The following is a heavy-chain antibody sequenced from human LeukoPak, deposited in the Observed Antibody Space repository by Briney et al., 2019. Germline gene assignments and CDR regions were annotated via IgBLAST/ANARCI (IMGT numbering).Heavy chain of an antibody. CDR1: GFPFSSYW. J-gene: IGHJ4*02. CDR2: IKQDGSEK. D-gene: IGHD3-10*01. V-gene: IGHV3-7*01. CDR3: SSPSTARGPDY. Sequence: GSLRLSCAASGFPFSSYWMSWVRQAPGKGLEWVANIKQDGSEKYYVDSVKGRFTISRDNAKNSLYLQMNSLRAEDTAVYYCSSPSTARGPDYWGQGTLVTVSP.